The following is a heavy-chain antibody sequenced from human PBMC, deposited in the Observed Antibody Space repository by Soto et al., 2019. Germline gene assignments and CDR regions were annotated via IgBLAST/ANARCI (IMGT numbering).Heavy chain of an antibody. CDR3: ARQRTPDCRGGSCYTWSFDY. CDR2: IFHAGNT. CDR1: GGSISGNHW. V-gene: IGHV4-4*02. Sequence: SETLSLTCAVSGGSISGNHWWSWVRQPPGGGLGWIGEIFHAGNTHYNPSLEGRVTISVGRSKSQFSLELNSVTAADTAVYYCARQRTPDCRGGSCYTWSFDYWGQGALVTVS. J-gene: IGHJ4*02. D-gene: IGHD2-15*01.